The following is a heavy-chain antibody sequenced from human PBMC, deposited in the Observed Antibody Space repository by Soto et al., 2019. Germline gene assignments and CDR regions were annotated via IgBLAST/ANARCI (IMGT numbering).Heavy chain of an antibody. J-gene: IGHJ4*02. CDR1: GLTFSSYE. CDR2: ITSGGTT. CDR3: ARVLYATWSSFDY. Sequence: PGESLKISCAASGLTFSSYEMTWVRQAPGKGLEWISYITSGGTTYYADSAKGRFTISRDNAKNSLYLHLNSLTAEDTAIYYCARVLYATWSSFDYWGQGTLVTVSS. D-gene: IGHD1-26*01. V-gene: IGHV3-48*03.